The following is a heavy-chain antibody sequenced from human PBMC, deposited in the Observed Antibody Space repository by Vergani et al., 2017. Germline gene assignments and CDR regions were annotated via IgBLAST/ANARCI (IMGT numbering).Heavy chain of an antibody. Sequence: QVQLVESGGGVVQPGRSLRLSCAASGFTFSSYGMHWVRQAPGKGLEWVAVIWYDGSNKYYADSVKGRFTISRDNSKNTLYLQMNSLRAEDTAVYYCARGGEEQLVRGVYFDYWGQGTLVTVSS. J-gene: IGHJ4*02. CDR3: ARGGEEQLVRGVYFDY. D-gene: IGHD6-6*01. CDR2: IWYDGSNK. CDR1: GFTFSSYG. V-gene: IGHV3-33*01.